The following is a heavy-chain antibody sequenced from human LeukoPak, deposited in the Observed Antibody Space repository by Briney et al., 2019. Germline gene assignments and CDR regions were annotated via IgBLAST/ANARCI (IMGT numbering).Heavy chain of an antibody. V-gene: IGHV1-3*01. J-gene: IGHJ5*02. CDR3: ARPIDYVDYCLNCFDP. CDR1: GYTFTSYA. Sequence: GASVKVSCKASGYTFTSYAMHWVRQAPGQRLEWMGWINAGNGNTKYSQKFQGRVTSTRDTSASTAYMELSSRRSEDTAVYYGARPIDYVDYCLNCFDPWGKGTRVTVS. CDR2: INAGNGNT. D-gene: IGHD4-17*01.